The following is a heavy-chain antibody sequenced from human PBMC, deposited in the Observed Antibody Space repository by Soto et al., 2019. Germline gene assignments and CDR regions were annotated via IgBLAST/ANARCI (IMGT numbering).Heavy chain of an antibody. CDR2: IYPGDSDT. D-gene: IGHD3-22*01. J-gene: IGHJ4*02. Sequence: PGASLKISCKGSGYSFTSYWIGWVRQMPGKGLEWMGIIYPGDSDTRYSPSFQGQVTISADKSISTAYLQWSSLKASDTAMYYCARSDYDSSGYYPQALDYWGEGTLVTVSS. CDR1: GYSFTSYW. V-gene: IGHV5-51*01. CDR3: ARSDYDSSGYYPQALDY.